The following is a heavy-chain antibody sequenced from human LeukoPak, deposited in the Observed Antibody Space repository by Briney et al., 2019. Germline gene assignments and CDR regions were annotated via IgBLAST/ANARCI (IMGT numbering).Heavy chain of an antibody. CDR2: VKQDGSKR. Sequence: PGGPLRLSCAASEFPFSTYWISWVRQAPGKGLEWVANVKQDGSKRSYVDSVKGRFTISRDNAKNSLYLQMDGLRAEDTAVYYCARTFKNWYVDYWGQGTLVTVSS. CDR3: ARTFKNWYVDY. V-gene: IGHV3-7*01. D-gene: IGHD1-1*01. J-gene: IGHJ4*02. CDR1: EFPFSTYW.